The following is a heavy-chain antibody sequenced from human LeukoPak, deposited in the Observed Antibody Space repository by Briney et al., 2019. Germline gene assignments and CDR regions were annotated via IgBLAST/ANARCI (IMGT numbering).Heavy chain of an antibody. CDR2: IYYSGST. D-gene: IGHD5-18*01. J-gene: IGHJ4*02. V-gene: IGHV4-59*01. CDR3: ARGYSYGDFDY. Sequence: SETLSLTCTVSGGSISSYYCSWIRQPPGKGLEWIGYIYYSGSTNYNPSLKSRVTISVDTYKNKFSLKLSSVTAADTAVYYCARGYSYGDFDYWGQGTLVTVSS. CDR1: GGSISSYY.